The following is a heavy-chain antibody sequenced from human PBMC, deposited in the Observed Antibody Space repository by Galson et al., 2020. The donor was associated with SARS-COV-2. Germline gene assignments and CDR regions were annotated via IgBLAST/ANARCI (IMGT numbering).Heavy chain of an antibody. CDR1: GFTFSSYA. J-gene: IGHJ3*02. CDR2: ISGSGGSK. D-gene: IGHD3-22*01. V-gene: IGHV3-23*01. Sequence: GGSLRLSCAASGFTFSSYAMSWVRQAPGKGLEWVPAISGSGGSKHYADSVKGRFTISRDNSKNTLYLQMNSLRAEDTAVYYCAKDVGRSNYYDSSGYTTGDAFDIWGQGTMVTVSS. CDR3: AKDVGRSNYYDSSGYTTGDAFDI.